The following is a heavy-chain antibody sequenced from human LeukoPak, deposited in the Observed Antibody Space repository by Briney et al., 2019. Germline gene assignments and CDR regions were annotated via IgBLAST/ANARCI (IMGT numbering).Heavy chain of an antibody. CDR3: RRGCTNGVCPFDY. J-gene: IGHJ4*02. V-gene: IGHV4-39*01. Sequence: SETLSLTCTVSGGSISSSSYYWGWIRQPPGKGLEWIGSIYYSGSTYYNPSLKSRVTISVDTSKNQISLKLSSVTAADTAVYYCRRGCTNGVCPFDYWGQGTLVTVSS. CDR1: GGSISSSSYY. D-gene: IGHD2-8*01. CDR2: IYYSGST.